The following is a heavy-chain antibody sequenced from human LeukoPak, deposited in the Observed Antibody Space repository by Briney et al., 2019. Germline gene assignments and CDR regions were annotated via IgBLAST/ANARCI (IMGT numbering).Heavy chain of an antibody. CDR1: GFTFSSYE. D-gene: IGHD2-21*01. CDR2: ISSSGTPI. V-gene: IGHV3-48*03. Sequence: GGSLRLSCAASGFTFSSYEMNWVREAPGTGLEGVSYISSSGTPIHSADSVKGRFTISRDNAKNSLFLQMNSLRAEDTAVYYCAREKTACGGDCYDSWGQGTLVTVSS. CDR3: AREKTACGGDCYDS. J-gene: IGHJ4*02.